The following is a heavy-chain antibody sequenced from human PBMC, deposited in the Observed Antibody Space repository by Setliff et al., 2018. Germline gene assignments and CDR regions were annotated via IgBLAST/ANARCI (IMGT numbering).Heavy chain of an antibody. D-gene: IGHD5-12*01. CDR3: ARGGTFRYFDF. CDR1: GGSFNTYY. J-gene: IGHJ4*02. CDR2: VYYSGTA. Sequence: ASETLSLTCTVSGGSFNTYYWSWIRQTPGKGLEWIGFVYYSGTATYNPSLKSRVTVTVDTSKNQFSLRLNSVTAADTAVYYCARGGTFRYFDFWGQGTLVTVSS. V-gene: IGHV4-59*13.